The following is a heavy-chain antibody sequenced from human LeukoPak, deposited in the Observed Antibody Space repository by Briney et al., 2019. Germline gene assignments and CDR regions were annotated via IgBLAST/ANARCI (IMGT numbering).Heavy chain of an antibody. D-gene: IGHD6-13*01. V-gene: IGHV3-30*02. J-gene: IGHJ3*02. Sequence: GGSLRLSCATSGFTFSTSDMHWVRQAPGKGLEWVSFIQYDGSRKNYVDSVKGRFTISRDNSKNTLYLQMFSLRAEDTALYFCAKGVAAAGLSKNAFDIWGQGTMVTVSS. CDR3: AKGVAAAGLSKNAFDI. CDR2: IQYDGSRK. CDR1: GFTFSTSD.